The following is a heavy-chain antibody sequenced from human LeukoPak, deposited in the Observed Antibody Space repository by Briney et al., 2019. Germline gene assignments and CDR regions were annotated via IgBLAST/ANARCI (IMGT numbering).Heavy chain of an antibody. Sequence: GGSLRLSCAASGFTFSSYAMSWVRQAPGKGLEWVSAISGSGGSTYYADSVKGRFTISRDNSKNTLFLQMNSLRVEDTAVYYCARDRSGDFWSGFRYGMDVWGQGTTVTVSS. D-gene: IGHD3-3*01. V-gene: IGHV3-23*01. CDR3: ARDRSGDFWSGFRYGMDV. CDR1: GFTFSSYA. CDR2: ISGSGGST. J-gene: IGHJ6*02.